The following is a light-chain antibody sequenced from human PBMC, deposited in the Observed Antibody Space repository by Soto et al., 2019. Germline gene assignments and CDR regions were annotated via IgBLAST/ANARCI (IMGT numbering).Light chain of an antibody. CDR1: SGYSNYK. CDR2: VGTGGIVG. V-gene: IGLV9-49*01. Sequence: QSVLTQPPSASASLGASVTLTCTLSSGYSNYKVDWYQQRPGKGPRFVMRVGTGGIVGSKGDGIPDRFSVLSSGLNRYLTINNIQEEDESDYHCGSDHGGGSYFVYVFGAGTKVTVL. CDR3: GSDHGGGSYFVYV. J-gene: IGLJ1*01.